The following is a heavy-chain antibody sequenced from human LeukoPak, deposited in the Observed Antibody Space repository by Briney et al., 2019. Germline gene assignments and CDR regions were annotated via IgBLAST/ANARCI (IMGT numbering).Heavy chain of an antibody. CDR1: GFTFGDYA. V-gene: IGHV3-9*01. Sequence: PGGSLRLSCAASGFTFGDYAMHWVRHAPGKGLEWVSGISWNSGSTCYADSVRGRFTISRDHAKNPLYMQMNSLRPGHTPLYHCARDLNEYRSSYAFYIWGQGTMGTVSS. CDR2: ISWNSGST. D-gene: IGHD6-6*01. CDR3: ARDLNEYRSSYAFYI. J-gene: IGHJ3*02.